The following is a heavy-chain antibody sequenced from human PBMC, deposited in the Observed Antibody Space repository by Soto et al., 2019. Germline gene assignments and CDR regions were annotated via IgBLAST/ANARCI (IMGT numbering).Heavy chain of an antibody. CDR1: GFTFSSYA. D-gene: IGHD3-10*01. J-gene: IGHJ4*02. CDR3: AKDPSAGFAMENYFDY. Sequence: EVQLSGSGGGLVQPGGSLRLSCAASGFTFSSYAMSWVRQAPGKGLEWVSAISGSSTSTYYADSVKGRCTISRDNSKNTLYLQMNSLSAEDTAVYYCAKDPSAGFAMENYFDYWGQGTLVTVSS. CDR2: ISGSSTST. V-gene: IGHV3-23*01.